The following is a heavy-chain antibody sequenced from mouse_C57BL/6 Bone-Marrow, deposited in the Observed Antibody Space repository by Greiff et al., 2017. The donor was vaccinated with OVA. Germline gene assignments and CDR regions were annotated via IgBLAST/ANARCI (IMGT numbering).Heavy chain of an antibody. CDR1: GYTFTDYY. Sequence: EVKLQESGPVLVKPGASVKMSCKASGYTFTDYYMNWVKQSHGKSLEWIGAINPYNGGTSYNQKFKGKATLTVDKSSSTAYMELNSLTSEDSAVYYCAREEWLEVYAMDYWGQGTSVTVSS. D-gene: IGHD1-3*01. CDR3: AREEWLEVYAMDY. J-gene: IGHJ4*01. CDR2: INPYNGGT. V-gene: IGHV1-19*01.